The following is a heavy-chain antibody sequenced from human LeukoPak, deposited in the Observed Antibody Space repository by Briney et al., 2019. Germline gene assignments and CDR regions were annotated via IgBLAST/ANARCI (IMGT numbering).Heavy chain of an antibody. CDR1: GGSFSGYY. CDR2: INHSGST. Sequence: SETLSLTCAVYGGSFSGYYWSWIRQPPGEGLEWIGEINHSGSTNYNPSLKSRVTISVDTSKNQFSLKLSSVTAADTAVYYCARAGGSQTDFDYWGQGTLVTVSS. D-gene: IGHD1-26*01. J-gene: IGHJ4*02. V-gene: IGHV4-34*01. CDR3: ARAGGSQTDFDY.